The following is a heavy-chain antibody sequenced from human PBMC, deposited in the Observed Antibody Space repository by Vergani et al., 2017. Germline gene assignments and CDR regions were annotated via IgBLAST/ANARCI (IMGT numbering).Heavy chain of an antibody. CDR3: ATTRTAAAGWGPLYYYYGMDV. D-gene: IGHD6-13*01. J-gene: IGHJ6*02. CDR2: IYYSGST. V-gene: IGHV4-31*03. CDR1: GGSISSGGYY. Sequence: QVQLQESGPGLVKPSQTLSLTCTVSGGSISSGGYYWSWIRQHPGKGLEWIGYIYYSGSTYYNPSLKSRITISLDTSKNQFSLKLHAVTAADTAVDYCATTRTAAAGWGPLYYYYGMDVWGQGTTVTVSS.